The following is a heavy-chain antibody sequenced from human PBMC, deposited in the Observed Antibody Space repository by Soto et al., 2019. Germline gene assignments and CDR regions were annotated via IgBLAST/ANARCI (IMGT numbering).Heavy chain of an antibody. Sequence: GGSLILSCAASGFTFSSYAMHWVRQAPGKGLEYVSAISSNGGSTYYANSVKGRFTISRDNSKNTLYLQMGRLRAEDMAVYYCARALGYAFDIWGQGTVVT. J-gene: IGHJ3*02. CDR1: GFTFSSYA. V-gene: IGHV3-64*01. D-gene: IGHD7-27*01. CDR2: ISSNGGST. CDR3: ARALGYAFDI.